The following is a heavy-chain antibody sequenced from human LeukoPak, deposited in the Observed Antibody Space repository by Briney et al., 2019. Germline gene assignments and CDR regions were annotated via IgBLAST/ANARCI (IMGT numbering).Heavy chain of an antibody. CDR1: GGSISSVAYY. V-gene: IGHV4-30-4*01. J-gene: IGHJ4*02. CDR2: IYYSGTT. CDR3: AGYYCSSTSSCPGIVN. D-gene: IGHD2-2*01. Sequence: KASETLSLTCIVSGGSISSVAYYWTWIRQPPGKGLEWIGYIYYSGTTYYNPSLKSRGTISVDTSKNRFSLNLNSVTAADTAVYYCAGYYCSSTSSCPGIVNWGQGTLVTVSS.